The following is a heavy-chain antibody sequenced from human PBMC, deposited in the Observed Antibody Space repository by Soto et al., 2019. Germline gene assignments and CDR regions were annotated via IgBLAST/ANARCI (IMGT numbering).Heavy chain of an antibody. D-gene: IGHD3-22*01. CDR1: GGSIRSYY. Sequence: SETLSLTCTVSGGSIRSYYWSWIRQPPGKGLEWIGYFYYSGSTNHNPSLKSRVTISEDRSKNQFYLKLSSVAAADTAVYYCAREYNYESSGIGFDSWGQRTLVTVSS. CDR2: FYYSGST. V-gene: IGHV4-59*01. J-gene: IGHJ4*02. CDR3: AREYNYESSGIGFDS.